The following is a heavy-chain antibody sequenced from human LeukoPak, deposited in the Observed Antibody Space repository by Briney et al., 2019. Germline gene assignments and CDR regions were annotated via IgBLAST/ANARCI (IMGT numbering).Heavy chain of an antibody. CDR3: ASRGYYYDSSGYYYSDY. CDR1: GYIFTSYG. D-gene: IGHD3-22*01. J-gene: IGHJ4*02. V-gene: IGHV1-18*01. Sequence: ASVKVSCKASGYIFTSYGISWVRQAPGQGLEWMGWISAYNGNTNYAQKLQGRVTMTTDTSTSTAYMELRSLRSDDTAVYYCASRGYYYDSSGYYYSDYWGQGTLVTVSS. CDR2: ISAYNGNT.